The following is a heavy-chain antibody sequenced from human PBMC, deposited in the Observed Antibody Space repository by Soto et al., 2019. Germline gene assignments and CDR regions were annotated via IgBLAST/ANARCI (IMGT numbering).Heavy chain of an antibody. CDR2: IYNSGNT. J-gene: IGHJ6*02. V-gene: IGHV4-59*01. CDR3: ARDLWGYCGTDCYPLDV. Sequence: PSWTLSLTCTVSGGSINSYYWNWIRQPPGKGLEWIGYIYNSGNTNYNPSLKSRVTISVDTSKNQFSLKLNSVTAADTAVYYCARDLWGYCGTDCYPLDVWGQGTTVTVSS. CDR1: GGSINSYY. D-gene: IGHD2-21*02.